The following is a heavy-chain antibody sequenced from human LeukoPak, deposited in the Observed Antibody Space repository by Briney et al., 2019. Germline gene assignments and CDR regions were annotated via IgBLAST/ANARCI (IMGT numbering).Heavy chain of an antibody. CDR3: AREAETPGTILTTYYYYMDV. D-gene: IGHD4-11*01. CDR2: INWNGGST. V-gene: IGHV3-20*04. J-gene: IGHJ6*03. Sequence: GGSVRLSCAASGFTFDDYGMSWVRHAPGKGLEWGSGINWNGGSTGYADSVKGRFTISRDNSKNTVYLQINSLRDEDTAVYYCAREAETPGTILTTYYYYMDVWGKGTTVTISS. CDR1: GFTFDDYG.